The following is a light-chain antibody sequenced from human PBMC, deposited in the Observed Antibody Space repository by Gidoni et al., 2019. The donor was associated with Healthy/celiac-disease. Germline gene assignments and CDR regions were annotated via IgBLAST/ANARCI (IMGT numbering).Light chain of an antibody. CDR1: QSVSSY. CDR3: QQRSNWPPT. Sequence: EIVLTQSPATLSLPPGERATLSCRASQSVSSYLAWYQQKPGQAPRLLLYDASNRATGIPARFSGSGSGTDFTLTISSLEPEDFAVYYCQQRSNWPPTFGGGTKVEIK. CDR2: DAS. J-gene: IGKJ4*01. V-gene: IGKV3-11*01.